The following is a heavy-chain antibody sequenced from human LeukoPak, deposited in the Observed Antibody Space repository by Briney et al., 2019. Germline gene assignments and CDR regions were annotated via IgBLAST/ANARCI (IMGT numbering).Heavy chain of an antibody. CDR1: GFTLSSHA. D-gene: IGHD3-10*01. Sequence: PGGSLRLSCVASGFTLSSHALHWVRQAPGKGLEWVAFISYDGRAKYYADSVKGRFTISRDNSKNTLYLQMNSLRAEDTAVYYCARSSGRWGYYFDYWGQGTLVTVSS. CDR2: ISYDGRAK. CDR3: ARSSGRWGYYFDY. J-gene: IGHJ4*02. V-gene: IGHV3-30*14.